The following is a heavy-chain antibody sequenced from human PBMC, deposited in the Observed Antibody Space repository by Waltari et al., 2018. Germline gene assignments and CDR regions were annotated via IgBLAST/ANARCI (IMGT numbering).Heavy chain of an antibody. Sequence: QVQLQESGPGLVKPSQTLSLTCTVSGGSISSGSYYWSWIRQPAGKGLEWIGYIYTSGSTNYNPSLKSRVTISVDTSKNQFSLKLSSVTAADTAVYYCARDQQMATANWGQGTLVTVSS. J-gene: IGHJ4*02. CDR1: GGSISSGSYY. V-gene: IGHV4-61*09. D-gene: IGHD5-18*01. CDR3: ARDQQMATAN. CDR2: IYTSGST.